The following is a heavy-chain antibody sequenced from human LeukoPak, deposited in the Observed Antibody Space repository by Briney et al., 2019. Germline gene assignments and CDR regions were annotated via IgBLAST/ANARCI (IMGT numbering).Heavy chain of an antibody. J-gene: IGHJ4*02. D-gene: IGHD5-18*01. CDR1: GGSISSHY. V-gene: IGHV4-59*11. CDR2: IYYSGST. Sequence: SETLSLTCTVSGGSISSHYWSWIQQPPGKGLEWIGYIYYSGSTNYNPSLKSRVTISVDTSKNQFSLKLSSVTAADTAVYYCAREYSYGYYYFDYWGQGTLVTVSS. CDR3: AREYSYGYYYFDY.